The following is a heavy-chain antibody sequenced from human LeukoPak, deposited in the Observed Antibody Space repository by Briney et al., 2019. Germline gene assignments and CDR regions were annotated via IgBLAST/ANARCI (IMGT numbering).Heavy chain of an antibody. CDR2: IYYNGGT. J-gene: IGHJ5*02. D-gene: IGHD2-2*01. V-gene: IGHV4-61*01. CDR1: GGSISSSSYY. CDR3: ARDRYQNWFDP. Sequence: SETLSLTCTVSGGSISSSSYYWGWIRQPPGMGLEWIGYIYYNGGTTYNPSLKSRVTISIDTSKNQFSLNLSSVTAADTAVYYCARDRYQNWFDPWGQGTLVTVSS.